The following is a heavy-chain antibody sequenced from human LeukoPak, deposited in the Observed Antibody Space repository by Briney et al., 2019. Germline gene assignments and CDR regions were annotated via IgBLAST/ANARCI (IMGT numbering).Heavy chain of an antibody. CDR2: IRYDGSNK. CDR1: GFTFSSYG. Sequence: GGSLRLSCAASGFTFSSYGMHWVRQAPGKGLEWVAFIRYDGSNKYYADSVKGRFTISRDNSKNTLYLQMNNLRADDTAVYYCVKKGQADDDGKPDWGQGTLVTVSS. J-gene: IGHJ4*02. D-gene: IGHD1-1*01. CDR3: VKKGQADDDGKPD. V-gene: IGHV3-30*02.